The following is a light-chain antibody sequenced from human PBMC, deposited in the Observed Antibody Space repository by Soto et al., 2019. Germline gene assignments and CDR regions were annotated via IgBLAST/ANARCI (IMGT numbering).Light chain of an antibody. CDR1: QSISSY. CDR3: QQSYS. CDR2: AAS. V-gene: IGKV1-39*01. Sequence: DIQMTQSPSSLSASVGDRVTITCRASQSISSYLNWYQQKPGEAPKLLIYAASSLQSGVPSRFSGSGSGTDFTLTISSLQPEDFSTYYCQQSYSFGPGTKVDIK. J-gene: IGKJ3*01.